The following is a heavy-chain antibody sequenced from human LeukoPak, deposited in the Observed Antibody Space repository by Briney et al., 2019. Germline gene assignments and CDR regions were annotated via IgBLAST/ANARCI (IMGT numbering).Heavy chain of an antibody. CDR2: INGDVTST. D-gene: IGHD1-26*01. Sequence: GGSLRLSCSASGFTFSNYFMHWVRQAPGEGLVWVSRINGDVTSTIYADSVKGRFTISRDNAKNTLYLQMNSLRAEDTAVYYCARRVDTTRWFDPWGQGTLVTVSS. V-gene: IGHV3-74*01. CDR1: GFTFSNYF. J-gene: IGHJ5*02. CDR3: ARRVDTTRWFDP.